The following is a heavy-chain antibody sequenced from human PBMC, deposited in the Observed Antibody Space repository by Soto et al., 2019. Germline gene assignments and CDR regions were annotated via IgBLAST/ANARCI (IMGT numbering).Heavy chain of an antibody. CDR2: IIPIFGTA. D-gene: IGHD6-19*01. Sequence: SVKVSCKASGGTFSSYASSWVRQAPGQGLEWMGGIIPIFGTANYAQKFQGRVTITADESTSTAYMELSSLRSEDTDVYYCARERIAVAGMYGMDVWGQGTTVTVSS. CDR1: GGTFSSYA. CDR3: ARERIAVAGMYGMDV. V-gene: IGHV1-69*13. J-gene: IGHJ6*02.